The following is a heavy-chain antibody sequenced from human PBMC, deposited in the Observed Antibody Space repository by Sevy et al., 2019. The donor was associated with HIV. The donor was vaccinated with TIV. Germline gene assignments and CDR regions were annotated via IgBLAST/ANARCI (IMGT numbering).Heavy chain of an antibody. CDR1: GFSFSTYW. CDR2: INQDGSDK. Sequence: GGSLRLSCVASGFSFSTYWMSWVRQAPGKGLEWVANINQDGSDKYYVGSVKGRFTISRDNAKNSLYLQMNSLSGDDTAVYFCAREKTRFCSGGICFSDYGMDVWGQGTTVTVSS. J-gene: IGHJ6*02. V-gene: IGHV3-7*01. D-gene: IGHD2-15*01. CDR3: AREKTRFCSGGICFSDYGMDV.